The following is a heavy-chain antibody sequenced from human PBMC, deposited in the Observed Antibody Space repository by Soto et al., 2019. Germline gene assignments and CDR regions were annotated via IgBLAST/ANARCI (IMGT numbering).Heavy chain of an antibody. V-gene: IGHV6-1*01. J-gene: IGHJ5*02. CDR1: GDSVSSNSAA. CDR2: TYYRSKWYN. D-gene: IGHD5-12*01. CDR3: ARDKRRSGYSGYDGLDP. Sequence: QVQLQQSGPGLVKPSQTLSLTCAISGDSVSSNSAAWNWIRQSPSRGLEWLGRTYYRSKWYNDYAVSVKSRITIIPDTSKNQFSLQLNSVTPEDTAVYYCARDKRRSGYSGYDGLDPWGQGTLVTVSS.